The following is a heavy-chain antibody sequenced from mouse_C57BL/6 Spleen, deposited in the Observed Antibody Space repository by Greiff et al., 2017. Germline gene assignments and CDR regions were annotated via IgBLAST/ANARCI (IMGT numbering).Heavy chain of an antibody. J-gene: IGHJ2*01. CDR2: INPGSGGT. Sequence: QVQLQQSGAELVRPGTSVKVSCKASGYAFTNYLLEWVKQRPGQGLEWIGVINPGSGGTNYNEKFKGKATLTADKSSSTAYMQLSSLTSEDSAVYFCGGWDYYSYFFDYWGQGTTLTVSS. D-gene: IGHD2-12*01. CDR3: GGWDYYSYFFDY. V-gene: IGHV1-54*01. CDR1: GYAFTNYL.